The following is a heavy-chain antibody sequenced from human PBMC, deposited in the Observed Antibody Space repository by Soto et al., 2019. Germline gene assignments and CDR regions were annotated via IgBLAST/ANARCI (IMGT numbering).Heavy chain of an antibody. J-gene: IGHJ4*02. V-gene: IGHV3-23*01. CDR3: AKARAGSSSWYYFDY. CDR2: VSGSGSIT. D-gene: IGHD6-13*01. CDR1: GFTFSNYA. Sequence: EVQLLESGGGLVQPGGSLRLSCASSGFTFSNYAMNWVRQAPGKGLEWVSTVSGSGSITYYADSVKGRFTISRDNSKNTLYLQMNSLRAEDTALCYCAKARAGSSSWYYFDYWGQGTLVTVSS.